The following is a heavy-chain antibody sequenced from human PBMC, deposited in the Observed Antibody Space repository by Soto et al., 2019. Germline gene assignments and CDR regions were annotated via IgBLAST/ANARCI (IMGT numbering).Heavy chain of an antibody. J-gene: IGHJ6*02. CDR1: GFTFSSYA. Sequence: EVQLLESGGGLVQPGGSLRLSCAASGFTFSSYAMSWVRQAPGKGLEWVSAISGSGGSTYYADSVKGRFTISRDNSKNTLSLQMNSLRAEDTAVYYCAKGSFGGTTNYYGMDVWGQGTTVTVSS. D-gene: IGHD3-16*01. CDR2: ISGSGGST. CDR3: AKGSFGGTTNYYGMDV. V-gene: IGHV3-23*01.